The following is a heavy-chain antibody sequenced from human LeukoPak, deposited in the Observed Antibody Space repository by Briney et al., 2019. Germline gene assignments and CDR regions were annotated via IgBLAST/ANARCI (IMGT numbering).Heavy chain of an antibody. V-gene: IGHV1-69*13. CDR2: IIPIFGTA. J-gene: IGHJ5*02. Sequence: EASVKVSCKASGGTFSSYAISWVRQAPGQGLEWMGGIIPIFGTANYAQKFQGRVTITADESTSTAYMELSSLRSEDTAVYYCTGTVALWWFDPWGQGTLVTVSS. D-gene: IGHD6-19*01. CDR3: TGTVALWWFDP. CDR1: GGTFSSYA.